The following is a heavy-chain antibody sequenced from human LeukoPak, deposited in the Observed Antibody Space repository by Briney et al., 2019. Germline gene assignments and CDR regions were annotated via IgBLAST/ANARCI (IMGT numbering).Heavy chain of an antibody. J-gene: IGHJ5*02. CDR3: ARGPYAYTSSATLGSYNWFDP. CDR1: GYSFPNYW. Sequence: GESLKISCKGSGYSFPNYWIGWVRRMPGKGLEWMGIIYPGDSDTRYSPSFQDQVTISVDKSISTAYLQWSSLKASDTAMYYCARGPYAYTSSATLGSYNWFDPWGQGSLVTVSS. D-gene: IGHD2-2*02. CDR2: IYPGDSDT. V-gene: IGHV5-51*01.